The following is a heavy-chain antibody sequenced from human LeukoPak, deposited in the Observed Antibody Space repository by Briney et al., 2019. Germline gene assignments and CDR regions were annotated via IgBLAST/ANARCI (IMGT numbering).Heavy chain of an antibody. CDR1: GYRFTSYG. D-gene: IGHD2-21*01. CDR3: VRDGHRLFDYYYNYMDV. V-gene: IGHV1-18*01. CDR2: ISAYNGYT. J-gene: IGHJ6*03. Sequence: EASVKVSCKASGYRFTSYGISWVRQAPGQGLEWMGWISAYNGYTHYAQMLQGRVTMTTDTPTSTAYMELRSLRSDDTAVYYCVRDGHRLFDYYYNYMDVWGKGTTVTVSS.